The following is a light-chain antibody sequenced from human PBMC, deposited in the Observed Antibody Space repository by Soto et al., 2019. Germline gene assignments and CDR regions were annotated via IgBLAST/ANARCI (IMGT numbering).Light chain of an antibody. CDR2: GAS. V-gene: IGKV3D-15*01. Sequence: EIVMTQSPATLSVSPGERANLSSRASQSVSSNLAWYQQKPGQAPRLLIYGASTRATGIPARFSGSGSGTEFTLTISSLQSEDFAVYYCQQYNNWPPRGFTFGPGTKVDIK. CDR1: QSVSSN. J-gene: IGKJ3*01. CDR3: QQYNNWPPRGFT.